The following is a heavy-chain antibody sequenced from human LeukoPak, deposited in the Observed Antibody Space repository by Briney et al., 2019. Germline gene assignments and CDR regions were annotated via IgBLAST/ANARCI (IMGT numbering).Heavy chain of an antibody. Sequence: PSETLSLTCAVYGGSFSGYYWSWIRQPPGKGLEWIGEINHSGSTNYNPSLKSRVTISVDTSKNQFSLKLSSVTAADTAVYYCARGSALSYDFWSGYPFGYWGQGTLVTVSS. CDR1: GGSFSGYY. D-gene: IGHD3-3*01. V-gene: IGHV4-34*01. CDR2: INHSGST. J-gene: IGHJ4*02. CDR3: ARGSALSYDFWSGYPFGY.